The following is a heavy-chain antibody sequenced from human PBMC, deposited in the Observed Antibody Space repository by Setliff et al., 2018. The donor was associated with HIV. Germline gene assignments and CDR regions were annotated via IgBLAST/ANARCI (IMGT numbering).Heavy chain of an antibody. CDR1: GASITRGGDF. D-gene: IGHD2-15*01. J-gene: IGHJ4*02. V-gene: IGHV4-31*03. Sequence: KTSETLSLTCSVSGASITRGGDFWSWIRQHPGKGLEWIGYIYYTGSTYYNPSLRGRVTISLDRSKNQFSLKVDSATATDTAVYFCARVSSSYYFLGAFDSWGQGTLVTVSS. CDR3: ARVSSSYYFLGAFDS. CDR2: IYYTGST.